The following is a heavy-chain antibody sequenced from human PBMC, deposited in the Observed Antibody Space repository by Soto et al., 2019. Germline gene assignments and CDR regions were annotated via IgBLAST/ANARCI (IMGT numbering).Heavy chain of an antibody. CDR2: ISGSGRTT. J-gene: IGHJ4*02. CDR3: ARDLLRGYDRAFDY. V-gene: IGHV3-11*01. CDR1: GFTFSDYD. Sequence: QVILVESGGGMVKPAGSLRLSRAASGFTFSDYDMNWFRQVPGKGLEWVSLISGSGRTTYHADAVKGRFTISRDNAKNSLYLQVDSLRAEDTAVYYCARDLLRGYDRAFDYWGQGTLVTVSS. D-gene: IGHD5-12*01.